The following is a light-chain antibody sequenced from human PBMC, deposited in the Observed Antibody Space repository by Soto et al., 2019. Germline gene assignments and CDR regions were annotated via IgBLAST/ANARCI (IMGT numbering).Light chain of an antibody. CDR1: QSINTY. V-gene: IGKV1-39*01. Sequence: DLQMTQSPSSLSASVGDRVTITCRASQSINTYLNWYQQKPGKAPKLLIYAASSLQSGVPSRFSGSGSGTDFTLIISSLQPEDFATYYCQQSYSTRVTFGQGTKVEIK. CDR2: AAS. J-gene: IGKJ1*01. CDR3: QQSYSTRVT.